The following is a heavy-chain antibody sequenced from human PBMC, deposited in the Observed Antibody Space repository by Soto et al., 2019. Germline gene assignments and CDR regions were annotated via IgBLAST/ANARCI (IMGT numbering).Heavy chain of an antibody. J-gene: IGHJ5*01. D-gene: IGHD6-13*01. V-gene: IGHV3-30*18. Sequence: QVQLVESGGGVVQPGTSLRLSCVVSGFTLSNTGVHWVRQAPGKGLEWVAMISHDGFSQHYVDSVRGRFTISRDNSKNTLYLQMDSLRTEDTSVYYCAKEWGSSGWFNWFDSWGQGTLVIVS. CDR1: GFTLSNTG. CDR3: AKEWGSSGWFNWFDS. CDR2: ISHDGFSQ.